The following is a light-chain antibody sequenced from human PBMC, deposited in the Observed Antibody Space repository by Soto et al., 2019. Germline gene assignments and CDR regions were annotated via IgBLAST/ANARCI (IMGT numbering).Light chain of an antibody. CDR2: DIT. CDR1: TSDIGAYNY. V-gene: IGLV2-14*03. J-gene: IGLJ3*02. CDR3: SSFTTINTVVL. Sequence: QSALTQPASVSGSPGQSITFSCTGTTSDIGAYNYVSWYQHHPGKATKLLIYDITARPSGVSDRFSGSKSGTTASLTISGLQAEDEADYFCSSFTTINTVVLFGGGTKLTVL.